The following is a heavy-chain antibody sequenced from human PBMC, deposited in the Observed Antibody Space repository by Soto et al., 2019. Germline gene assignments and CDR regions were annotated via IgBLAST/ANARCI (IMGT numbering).Heavy chain of an antibody. V-gene: IGHV3-7*02. Sequence: EVQLVESGGGLVQPGGSLRLSCAASGFTFSSYWMNWVRQAPGKGLEWVSNIKQDGTEKHYVDSVKDRFTISRDNPRSSLHLQLTSLSSDDTAVYYCAGGTGWFIVDWGQGTLVTVSS. J-gene: IGHJ4*02. D-gene: IGHD3-10*01. CDR1: GFTFSSYW. CDR3: AGGTGWFIVD. CDR2: IKQDGTEK.